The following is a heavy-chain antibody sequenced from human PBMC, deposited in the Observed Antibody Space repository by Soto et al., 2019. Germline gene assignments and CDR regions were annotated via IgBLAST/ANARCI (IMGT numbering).Heavy chain of an antibody. J-gene: IGHJ4*02. V-gene: IGHV4-39*01. CDR3: ARHFHPELVNY. CDR2: IYYSGST. D-gene: IGHD1-1*01. CDR1: GGSISSSSYY. Sequence: KTSETLSLTCTVSGGSISSSSYYWGWIRQPPGKGLEWIGSIYYSGSTYYNPSLKSRVTISVDTSKNQFSLKLSSVTAADTAVYYCARHFHPELVNYWGQGTLVTSPQ.